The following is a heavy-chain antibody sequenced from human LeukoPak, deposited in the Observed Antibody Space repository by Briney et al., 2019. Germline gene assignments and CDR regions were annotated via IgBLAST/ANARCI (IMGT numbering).Heavy chain of an antibody. Sequence: GGSLRLSCAASGFTFSGYTMNWVRQAPGKGLEWVSSISSSSRYIYYADSVKGRFTISRDNAQTSLYLQMNSLRAEDTAVYYCARDPELGYCSSTSCPIDYWGQGTLVTVSS. CDR2: ISSSSRYI. CDR1: GFTFSGYT. V-gene: IGHV3-21*01. D-gene: IGHD2-2*01. CDR3: ARDPELGYCSSTSCPIDY. J-gene: IGHJ4*02.